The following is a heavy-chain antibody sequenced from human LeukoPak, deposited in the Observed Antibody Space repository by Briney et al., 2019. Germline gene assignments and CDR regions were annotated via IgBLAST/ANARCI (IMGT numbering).Heavy chain of an antibody. V-gene: IGHV4-39*01. Sequence: PSETLSLTCTVSGGSISSSSYYWGWIRQPPGKGLEWIGSIYYSGSTYYNPSLKSRVTISVDTSKNQFSLKLSSVTAADTAVYYCARHSPRRQGLRLGDWIDYWGQGTLVTVSS. CDR3: ARHSPRRQGLRLGDWIDY. CDR2: IYYSGST. D-gene: IGHD3-16*01. CDR1: GGSISSSSYY. J-gene: IGHJ4*02.